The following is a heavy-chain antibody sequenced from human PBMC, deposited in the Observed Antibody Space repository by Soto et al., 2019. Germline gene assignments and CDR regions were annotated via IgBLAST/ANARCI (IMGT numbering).Heavy chain of an antibody. D-gene: IGHD3-10*01. CDR2: ILPLFGTT. V-gene: IGHV1-69*01. Sequence: QVQLVQSGTEVKKPGSSAKVSCKASGGTFSNYVISWVRQAPGQGLEWMGGILPLFGTTDYAKKFQGRIAITADGSTTTVYMDLSSLRFEDTAVYFFEIDVGSGEVACVWGQGTTVIVSS. CDR3: EIDVGSGEVACV. CDR1: GGTFSNYV. J-gene: IGHJ6*02.